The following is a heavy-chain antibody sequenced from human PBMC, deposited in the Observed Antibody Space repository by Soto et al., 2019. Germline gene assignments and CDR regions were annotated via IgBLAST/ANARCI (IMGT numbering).Heavy chain of an antibody. CDR1: GGSFSGYY. CDR2: INHSGST. J-gene: IGHJ6*02. CDR3: ARVDYYYDSSGYYYDDYGMDV. D-gene: IGHD3-22*01. Sequence: AVYGGSFSGYYWSWIRQPPGKGLEWIGEINHSGSTNYNPSLKSRVTISVDTSKNQFSLKLSSVIAADTAVYYCARVDYYYDSSGYYYDDYGMDVWGQGTTVTVSS. V-gene: IGHV4-34*01.